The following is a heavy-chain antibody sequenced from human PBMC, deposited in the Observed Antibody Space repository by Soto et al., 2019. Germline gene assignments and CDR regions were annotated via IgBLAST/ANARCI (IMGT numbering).Heavy chain of an antibody. CDR3: AREIERLLGY. D-gene: IGHD3-3*01. V-gene: IGHV3-30-3*01. Sequence: QVQLVESGGGVVQPGRSLRLSCAASGFTFSSYAMHWVRQAPGKGLEWVPVISYDGSNKYYADSVKGRFTISRDNSKNTLYLQMNSLRAEDTTVYYCAREIERLLGYWGQGTLVTVSS. J-gene: IGHJ4*02. CDR1: GFTFSSYA. CDR2: ISYDGSNK.